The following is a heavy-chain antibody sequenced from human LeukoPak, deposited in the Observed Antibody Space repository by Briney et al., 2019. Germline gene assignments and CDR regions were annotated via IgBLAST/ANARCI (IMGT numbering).Heavy chain of an antibody. CDR3: AKVIHSVVTAVLPFEY. D-gene: IGHD2-21*02. CDR1: GLSVSSYG. CDR2: IRYDGSNK. Sequence: PGGSQRLSCAASGLSVSSYGMHWVRQAPGKGLEWVAFIRYDGSNKYYADSVKGRFTISRGNSKNTLYLQMNSLRAEDTAVYYCAKVIHSVVTAVLPFEYWGQGPLVTVSS. J-gene: IGHJ4*02. V-gene: IGHV3-30*02.